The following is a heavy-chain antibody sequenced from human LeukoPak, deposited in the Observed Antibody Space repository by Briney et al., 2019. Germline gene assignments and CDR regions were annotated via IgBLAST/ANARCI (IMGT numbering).Heavy chain of an antibody. CDR1: GGSISSSSYY. D-gene: IGHD2-15*01. V-gene: IGHV4-39*07. J-gene: IGHJ4*02. CDR3: ARGSGHPVDFEY. CDR2: IYYSGST. Sequence: SETLSLTCTVSGGSISSSSYYWGWIRQPPGKGLEWIGSIYYSGSTYYNPSLKSRVTTSVDMSKNQFSLKLSSVTAADTAVYYCARGSGHPVDFEYWGQGTLVTVSS.